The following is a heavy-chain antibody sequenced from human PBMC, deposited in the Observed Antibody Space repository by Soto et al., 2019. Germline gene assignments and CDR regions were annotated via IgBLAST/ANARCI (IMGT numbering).Heavy chain of an antibody. CDR1: GYTFTSYD. CDR2: MNPNSGNT. CDR3: ASQVGGYSYGDAFDI. D-gene: IGHD5-18*01. V-gene: IGHV1-8*01. J-gene: IGHJ3*02. Sequence: ASVKVSCKASGYTFTSYDINWVRQATGQGLEWIGWMNPNSGNTGYAQKFQGRVTMTRNTSISTAYMELSSLRSEDTAVYYCASQVGGYSYGDAFDIWGQGTMVTVSS.